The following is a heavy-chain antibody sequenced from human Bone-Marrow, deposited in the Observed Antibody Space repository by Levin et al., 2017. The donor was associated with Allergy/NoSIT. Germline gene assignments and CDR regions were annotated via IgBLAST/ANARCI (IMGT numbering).Heavy chain of an antibody. V-gene: IGHV1-69*01. CDR1: GGTFSSYA. CDR3: ARPYGARSGWYYPLFDY. D-gene: IGHD6-19*01. Sequence: PGESLKISCKASGGTFSSYAISWVRQAPGQGLEWMGGIIPIFGTANYAQKFQGRVTITADESTSTAYMELSSLRSEDTAVYYCARPYGARSGWYYPLFDYWGQGTLVTVSS. CDR2: IIPIFGTA. J-gene: IGHJ4*02.